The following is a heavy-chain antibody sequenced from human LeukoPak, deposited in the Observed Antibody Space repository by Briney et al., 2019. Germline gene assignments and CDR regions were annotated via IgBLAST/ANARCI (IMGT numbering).Heavy chain of an antibody. Sequence: SETLSLTCAVYGGSFSGYYWSWIRQPPGKGLEWIGEINHSGSTNYNPSLKSRVTISVDTSKNQFSLKLSSVTAADTAVYYCARVKSYGSGSYYNLPLRYGGLYFDYWGQGTLVTVSS. CDR2: INHSGST. D-gene: IGHD3-10*01. J-gene: IGHJ4*02. CDR1: GGSFSGYY. V-gene: IGHV4-34*01. CDR3: ARVKSYGSGSYYNLPLRYGGLYFDY.